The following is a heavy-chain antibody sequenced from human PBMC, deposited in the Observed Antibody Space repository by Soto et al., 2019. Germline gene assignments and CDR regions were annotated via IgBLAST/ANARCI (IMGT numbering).Heavy chain of an antibody. J-gene: IGHJ3*02. Sequence: QVQLVQSGAEVKKPGASVKVSCKASGYTFTSYGSSWVRQAPGQGLEWMGWISAYNGNTNYAQKLQGRVTMTTDTSTSTAYMELRSLRSDDTAVYYCARSIIGYCSGGSCYAYFDIWGQGTMVTLSS. V-gene: IGHV1-18*01. CDR3: ARSIIGYCSGGSCYAYFDI. CDR1: GYTFTSYG. CDR2: ISAYNGNT. D-gene: IGHD2-15*01.